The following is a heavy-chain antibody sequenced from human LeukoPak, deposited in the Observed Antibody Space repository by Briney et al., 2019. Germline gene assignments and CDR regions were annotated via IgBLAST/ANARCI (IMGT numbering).Heavy chain of an antibody. J-gene: IGHJ5*02. CDR3: ARERRITMVRENWFDP. CDR1: GYTFTGYY. V-gene: IGHV1-2*02. D-gene: IGHD3-10*01. CDR2: INPNSGGT. Sequence: ASVKVSCKASGYTFTGYYMHWVRQAPGQGLEWMGWINPNSGGTNYAQKFQGRVTMTRDTSISTAYMELSRLRSDDTAVHYCARERRITMVRENWFDPWGQGTLVTVSS.